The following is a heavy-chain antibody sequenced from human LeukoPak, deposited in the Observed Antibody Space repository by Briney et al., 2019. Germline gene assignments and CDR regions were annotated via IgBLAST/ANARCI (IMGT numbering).Heavy chain of an antibody. V-gene: IGHV3-7*01. CDR3: ARGRSVPGY. CDR1: GFTFSDSH. CDR2: IQQDGNEK. J-gene: IGHJ4*02. Sequence: GGSLRLSCAASGFTFSDSHMSWVRQAPGKGLEWVASIQQDGNEKYFVDSVKGRFTISRDNAKNSLYLQMNSLRAEDTAVYYCARGRSVPGYWGQGTLVTVSS.